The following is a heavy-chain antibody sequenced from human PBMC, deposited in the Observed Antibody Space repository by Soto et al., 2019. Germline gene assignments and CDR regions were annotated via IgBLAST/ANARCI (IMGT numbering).Heavy chain of an antibody. J-gene: IGHJ4*02. CDR3: AQGGGGGGY. Sequence: EVQLVESGGGLIQPGGSLRLSCAVSGFTVSNNYMSWVRQAPGKGLEGVSVIYSGGYTAYGDSVKGRFTISRDNSKNTIFRKINDPGADAPAVFSGAQGGGGGGYWGQGTLVTVSS. V-gene: IGHV3-53*01. D-gene: IGHD3-16*01. CDR2: IYSGGYT. CDR1: GFTVSNNY.